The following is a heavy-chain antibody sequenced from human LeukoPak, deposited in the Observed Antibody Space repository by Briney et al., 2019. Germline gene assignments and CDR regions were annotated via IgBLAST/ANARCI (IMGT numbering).Heavy chain of an antibody. CDR3: AKARYSSSHLGY. D-gene: IGHD6-13*01. CDR2: ISSSGSTI. CDR1: GFTFSDYY. Sequence: GGSLRLSCAASGFTFSDYYMSWIRQAPGKGLEWVSYISSSGSTIYYADSVKGRFTISRDNAKNSLYLQTNSLRAEDTAVYYCAKARYSSSHLGYWGQGTLVTVSS. V-gene: IGHV3-11*01. J-gene: IGHJ4*02.